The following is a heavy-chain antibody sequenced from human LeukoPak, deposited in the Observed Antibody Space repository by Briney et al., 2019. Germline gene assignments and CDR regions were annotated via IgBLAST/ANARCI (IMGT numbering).Heavy chain of an antibody. V-gene: IGHV3-48*03. Sequence: GGSPRLSCAASGFTFRSYEMNSVRQDPGAALEGVSYISSSGTIYYADTVKGRFTILRDNAKNSLYLQMNSLRAEDTAVYYCARDHLDTSAGTYYYYMDVWGKGTTVTISS. CDR3: ARDHLDTSAGTYYYYMDV. D-gene: IGHD3-10*01. CDR1: GFTFRSYE. CDR2: ISSSGTI. J-gene: IGHJ6*03.